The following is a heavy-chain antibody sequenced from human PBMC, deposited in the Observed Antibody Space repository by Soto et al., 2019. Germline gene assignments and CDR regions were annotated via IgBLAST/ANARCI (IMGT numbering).Heavy chain of an antibody. J-gene: IGHJ5*02. CDR1: GGTFSSYA. V-gene: IGHV1-69*06. CDR3: ATDGTYCSGGSCYSFRWWFDP. Sequence: ASVKVSCKASGGTFSSYAISWVRQAPGQGLEWMGGIIPIFGTANYAQKFQGRVTITADKSTSTAYMELSRLRSEDTAVYYCATDGTYCSGGSCYSFRWWFDPWGQGTRVAVSS. CDR2: IIPIFGTA. D-gene: IGHD2-15*01.